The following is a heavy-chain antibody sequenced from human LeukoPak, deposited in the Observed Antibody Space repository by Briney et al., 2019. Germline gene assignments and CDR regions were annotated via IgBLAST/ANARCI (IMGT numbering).Heavy chain of an antibody. CDR2: ISSDRRST. D-gene: IGHD2-15*01. CDR3: ARACSDGSCYLAAFYL. V-gene: IGHV3-23*01. Sequence: GGSLRLSCAASGFTFSSYAMSWVRQAPGKGLEWVSAISSDRRSTYYADSVKGRFTISRDNSKNTLFLQMNSLRVEDTAIYYCARACSDGSCYLAAFYLSGERTLGTVSS. CDR1: GFTFSSYA. J-gene: IGHJ3*01.